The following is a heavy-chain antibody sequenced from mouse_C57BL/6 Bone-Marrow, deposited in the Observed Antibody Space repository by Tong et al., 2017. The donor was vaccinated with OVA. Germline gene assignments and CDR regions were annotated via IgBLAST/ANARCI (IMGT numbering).Heavy chain of an antibody. V-gene: IGHV5-4*02. CDR2: ISDGGSYT. CDR1: GFTFSDYY. J-gene: IGHJ2*01. CDR3: ARDPIGLDY. Sequence: EVQLQESGGGLVKPGGSLKLSCAASGFTFSDYYMYWVRQTPEKRLEWVATISDGGSYTYYPDSVKGRFTISRDNAKSNLYLQMSSLKSEDTAMYYCARDPIGLDYWGQGTTLTVSS. D-gene: IGHD2-14*01.